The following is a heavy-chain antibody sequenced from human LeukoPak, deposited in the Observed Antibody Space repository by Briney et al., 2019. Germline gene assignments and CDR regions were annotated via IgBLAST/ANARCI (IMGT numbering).Heavy chain of an antibody. CDR3: ATSFTYYYDSSSADY. CDR1: GLTFSSYA. D-gene: IGHD3-22*01. CDR2: ISGSGGST. V-gene: IGHV3-23*01. Sequence: PGGSLRLSCAASGLTFSSYAMSWVRQAPGKGLEWVSAISGSGGSTYYADSVKGRFTISRDNSKNTLYLQMNSLRAEDTAVYYCATSFTYYYDSSSADYWGQGTLVTVSS. J-gene: IGHJ4*02.